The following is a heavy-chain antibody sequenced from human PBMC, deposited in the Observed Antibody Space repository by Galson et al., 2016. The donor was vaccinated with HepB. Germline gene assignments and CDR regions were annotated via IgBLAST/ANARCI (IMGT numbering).Heavy chain of an antibody. CDR1: GGSISSHLW. CDR2: IDWDDEK. D-gene: IGHD2-21*02. Sequence: TLSLTCAVSGGSISSHLWSWIRQPPGKALEWLAFIDWDDEKYYNTSLKNRLTISKDTSKKQVVLIMTNMDPEDTATYYCARGIGGDCNLSAFDIWGQGTMVTASS. V-gene: IGHV2-70*18. J-gene: IGHJ3*02. CDR3: ARGIGGDCNLSAFDI.